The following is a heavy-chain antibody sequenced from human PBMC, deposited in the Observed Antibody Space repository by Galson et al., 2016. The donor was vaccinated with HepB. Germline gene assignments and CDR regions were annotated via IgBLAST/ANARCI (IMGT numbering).Heavy chain of an antibody. D-gene: IGHD3-10*01. CDR3: ARDRDLADALDV. CDR2: ISSSSTTI. J-gene: IGHJ3*01. Sequence: SLRLSCAAPGFTFSSYSMNWVRQAPGKGLEWISYISSSSTTINYADTLKGRFTITRDTGKNALYLQANSLRGEDTAVYSCARDRDLADALDVWGQGTMVTVSS. V-gene: IGHV3-48*01. CDR1: GFTFSSYS.